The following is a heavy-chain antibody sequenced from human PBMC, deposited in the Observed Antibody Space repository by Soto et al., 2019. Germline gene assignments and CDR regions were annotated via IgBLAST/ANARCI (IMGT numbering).Heavy chain of an antibody. CDR1: GGTFSSYT. CDR3: ARDPDYYDSSGYDS. V-gene: IGHV1-69*08. CDR2: IIPILGIA. D-gene: IGHD3-22*01. J-gene: IGHJ3*01. Sequence: QVQLVQSGAAVKKPGSSVKVSCKASGGTFSSYTISWVRQAPGQGLEWMGRIIPILGIANYAQKFQGRVTITADKSTSTAYMELSSLRSEDTAVYYCARDPDYYDSSGYDSWGQGTMVTVSS.